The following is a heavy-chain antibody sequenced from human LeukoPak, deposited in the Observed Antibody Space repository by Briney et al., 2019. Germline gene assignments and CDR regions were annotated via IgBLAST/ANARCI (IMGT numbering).Heavy chain of an antibody. J-gene: IGHJ1*01. CDR2: IGAYNGNT. Sequence: SVKVSCKASGHTFTSYGISWVRQAPGQGLEWTGWIGAYNGNTNYAQKLQGRVTMTTDTSTSTAYMELRSLRSDDTAVYYCARDAAATNAEYFQHWGQGTLVTVSS. CDR3: ARDAAATNAEYFQH. V-gene: IGHV1-18*01. D-gene: IGHD6-13*01. CDR1: GHTFTSYG.